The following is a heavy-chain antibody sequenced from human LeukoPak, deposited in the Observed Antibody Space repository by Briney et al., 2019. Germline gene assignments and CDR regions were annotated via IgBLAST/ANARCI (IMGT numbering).Heavy chain of an antibody. Sequence: GGSLRLSCAASEFTFSGYAMNWVRQAPGKGLEWVSAISGSGGSPYYEDSVKGRFTISRDNSKKKLYLQMNSLKAEDTAVYYCAKDGSSGYYLTGNWFDPWGQGTLVTVSS. CDR2: ISGSGGSP. J-gene: IGHJ5*02. V-gene: IGHV3-23*01. CDR3: AKDGSSGYYLTGNWFDP. D-gene: IGHD3-22*01. CDR1: EFTFSGYA.